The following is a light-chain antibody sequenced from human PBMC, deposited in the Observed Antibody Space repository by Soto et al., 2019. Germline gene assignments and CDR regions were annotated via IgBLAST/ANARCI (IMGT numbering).Light chain of an antibody. Sequence: QSVLTQPPSVSGAPGQRVTISCTGSSSNIGAGYDVNWYQQPPGTAPKVLIYGNSNRPSGVPDRFSGSKSGTSASLAITGLQAEDEADYYCQSYDNSLVWVFGGGTKLTVL. J-gene: IGLJ3*02. CDR3: QSYDNSLVWV. CDR2: GNS. CDR1: SSNIGAGYD. V-gene: IGLV1-40*01.